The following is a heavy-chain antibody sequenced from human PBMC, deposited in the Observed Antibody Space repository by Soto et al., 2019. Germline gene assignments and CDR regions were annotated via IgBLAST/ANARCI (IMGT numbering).Heavy chain of an antibody. CDR3: ARGGVSTRTFDY. CDR2: IYPSDSDT. CDR1: GYNFAGYW. J-gene: IGHJ4*02. V-gene: IGHV5-51*01. D-gene: IGHD3-3*01. Sequence: GESLKISCKGSGYNFAGYWIAWVRQMPGKGLELMGIIYPSDSDTRYRPSFQGQVTISADKSISSAYLQWSSLRASDTAMYYCARGGVSTRTFDYWGQRTPVTVSS.